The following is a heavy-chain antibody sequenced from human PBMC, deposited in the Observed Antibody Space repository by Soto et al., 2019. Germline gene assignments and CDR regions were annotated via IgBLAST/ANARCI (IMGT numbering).Heavy chain of an antibody. V-gene: IGHV3-30-3*01. Sequence: AGGSLRLSCAASGFTFSSYAMHWVRQAPGKGLEWVAVISYDGSNKYYADSVKGRFTISRDNSKNTLYLQMNSLRAEDTAVYYCARSGYSLNYFDYWGQGTLVTVSS. CDR2: ISYDGSNK. CDR1: GFTFSSYA. CDR3: ARSGYSLNYFDY. D-gene: IGHD3-22*01. J-gene: IGHJ4*02.